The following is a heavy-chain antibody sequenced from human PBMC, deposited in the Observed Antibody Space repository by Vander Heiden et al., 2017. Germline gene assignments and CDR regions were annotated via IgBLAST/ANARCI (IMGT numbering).Heavy chain of an antibody. CDR2: FYYSGST. CDR3: ARDCSSTSCHEGLWFDP. D-gene: IGHD2-2*01. CDR1: GSISSGGYY. V-gene: IGHV4-31*02. J-gene: IGHJ5*02. Sequence: GSISSGGYYWSWIRQHPGKGLEWIGYFYYSGSTYYNPSLKSRVTISVDTSKNQFALNLSSVTAPDTALYYCARDCSSTSCHEGLWFDPWGQGTLVTVSS.